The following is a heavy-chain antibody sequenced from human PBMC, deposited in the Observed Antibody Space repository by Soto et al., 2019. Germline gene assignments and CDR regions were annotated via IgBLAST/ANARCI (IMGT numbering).Heavy chain of an antibody. V-gene: IGHV1-69*13. CDR1: GGTFSSYA. CDR3: ARASSGYLTTLGWWFDP. CDR2: IIPIFGTA. J-gene: IGHJ5*02. Sequence: SVKVSCKASGGTFSSYAISWVRQAPGQGLEWMGGIIPIFGTANYAQKFLGRVTITADESTSTAYMELSSLRSEDTAVYYCARASSGYLTTLGWWFDPWGQGTLVTVSS. D-gene: IGHD3-22*01.